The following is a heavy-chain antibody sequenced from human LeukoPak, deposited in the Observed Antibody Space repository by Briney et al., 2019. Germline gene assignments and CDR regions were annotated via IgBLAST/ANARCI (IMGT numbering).Heavy chain of an antibody. V-gene: IGHV3-53*01. CDR1: GFTVSSNY. CDR3: AREAPYGDYVGNFDY. CDR2: IYSGGST. Sequence: GGSLSLSCAASGFTVSSNYMSWVRQAPGKGLEWVSVIYSGGSTYYADSVKGRFTISRDNSKNTLYLQMNSPRAEDTAAYYCAREAPYGDYVGNFDYWGQGTLVTVSS. D-gene: IGHD4-17*01. J-gene: IGHJ4*02.